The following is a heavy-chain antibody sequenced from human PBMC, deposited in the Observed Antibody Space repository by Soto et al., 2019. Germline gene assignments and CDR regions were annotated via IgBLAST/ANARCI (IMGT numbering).Heavy chain of an antibody. D-gene: IGHD5-12*01. CDR1: GFTFSSYG. Sequence: GGSLRLSCAASGFTFSSYGMHWVRQAPGKGLEWVAVIWYDGSNKYYADSVKGRFTISRDNSKNTLYLQMNSLRAEDTAVYYCARDVVGVATKRDYYYYMDVWGKGTTVTVSS. J-gene: IGHJ6*03. CDR2: IWYDGSNK. V-gene: IGHV3-33*01. CDR3: ARDVVGVATKRDYYYYMDV.